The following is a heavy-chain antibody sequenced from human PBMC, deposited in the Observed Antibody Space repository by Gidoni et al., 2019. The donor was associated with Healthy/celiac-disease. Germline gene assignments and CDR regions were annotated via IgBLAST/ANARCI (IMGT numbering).Heavy chain of an antibody. D-gene: IGHD1-26*01. Sequence: EVQLLESGGGLVQPGGSLRLSCAASGFPFSSYAMSWVRQAPGMGLGWVSAISGSGGSTYYADSVKGRFTISRDNSKNTLYLQMNSLRAEDTAVYYCAKESRGHYYFDYWGQGTLVTVSS. J-gene: IGHJ4*02. CDR3: AKESRGHYYFDY. CDR2: ISGSGGST. CDR1: GFPFSSYA. V-gene: IGHV3-23*01.